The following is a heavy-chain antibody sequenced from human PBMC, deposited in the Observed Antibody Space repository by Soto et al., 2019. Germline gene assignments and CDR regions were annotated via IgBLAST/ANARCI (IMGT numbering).Heavy chain of an antibody. J-gene: IGHJ4*02. CDR1: GFTFSSYA. CDR2: ISGSGGST. CDR3: AKNYFFDN. V-gene: IGHV3-23*01. Sequence: PGGSVRLSCAASGFTFSSYAMSWVRQAPGKGQEWVSAISGSGGSTYYADPVKGRFTISRDNSKNTLYLLMDSLRAEDTAVYYCAKNYFFDNWGQGAPVTVSS.